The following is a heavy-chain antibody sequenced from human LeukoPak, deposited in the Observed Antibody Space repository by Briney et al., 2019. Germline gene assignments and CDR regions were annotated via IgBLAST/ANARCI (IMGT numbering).Heavy chain of an antibody. V-gene: IGHV4-61*01. CDR2: MSYSGST. CDR1: GGSISSGTYY. J-gene: IGHJ4*02. D-gene: IGHD5-18*01. CDR3: ASSYSYGAGHSIDY. Sequence: SETLSLTCTVSGGSISSGTYYWSWIRQPPGKGLEWIGYMSYSGSTNHNPSLKSRVTISVDTSRSQISLKLSSVTAADTAVYYCASSYSYGAGHSIDYWGQGTLVTVSS.